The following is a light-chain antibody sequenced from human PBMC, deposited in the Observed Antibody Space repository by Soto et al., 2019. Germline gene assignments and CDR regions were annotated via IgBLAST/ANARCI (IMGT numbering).Light chain of an antibody. CDR3: QQSYSSPLT. V-gene: IGKV1-39*01. CDR2: GAS. Sequence: DIPMTQSPSSLSASVGDRVTITCRASQGISSYLNWYQQKPGKAPKLLIYGASSLQSGVPSRFSGSGSGTDFTLTISSQQPEDFATYYCQQSYSSPLTFGPGTKVEI. J-gene: IGKJ3*01. CDR1: QGISSY.